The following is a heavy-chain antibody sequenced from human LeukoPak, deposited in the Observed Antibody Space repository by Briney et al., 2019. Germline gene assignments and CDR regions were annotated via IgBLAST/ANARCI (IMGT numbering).Heavy chain of an antibody. D-gene: IGHD5-24*01. J-gene: IGHJ3*02. CDR1: GYSFTSYW. CDR2: IYPGDSDT. V-gene: IGHV5-51*04. Sequence: GESLKISCKGSGYSFTSYWIGWVRQMPGKGLGWMGIIYPGDSDTRYSPSFQGQVPISADKPISTASLQWRSRKPPTPPRYYCAXXXXXQSXXXFDIWGQGTMVTVSS. CDR3: AXXXXXQSXXXFDI.